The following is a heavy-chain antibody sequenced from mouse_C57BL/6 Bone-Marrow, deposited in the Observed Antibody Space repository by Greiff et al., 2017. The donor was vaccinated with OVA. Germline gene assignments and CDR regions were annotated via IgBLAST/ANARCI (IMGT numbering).Heavy chain of an antibody. J-gene: IGHJ2*01. V-gene: IGHV5-6*01. CDR2: ISSGGSYT. CDR3: ARLTTVVAPY. D-gene: IGHD1-1*01. Sequence: EVKLVESGGDLVKPGGSLKLSCAASGFTFSSYGMSWVRQTPDKRLEWVATISSGGSYTYYPDSVKGRFTISRDNAKNTLYLQMSSLKSEDTAMYYCARLTTVVAPYWGQGTTLTVSS. CDR1: GFTFSSYG.